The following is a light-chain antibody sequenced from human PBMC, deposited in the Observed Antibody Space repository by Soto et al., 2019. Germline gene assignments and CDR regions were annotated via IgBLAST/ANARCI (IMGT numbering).Light chain of an antibody. V-gene: IGKV3-11*01. CDR1: QSIGNS. CDR3: RQRYNWPLT. CDR2: DAF. J-gene: IGKJ4*01. Sequence: TVWTQSPATLCLSPGERATLSCKASQSIGNSLGWFQQKPGQAPRLLIDDAFNRATGIPARFTGSGSGSDFTLTISSLEPEDFGVYYCRQRYNWPLTFGGGTKVDIK.